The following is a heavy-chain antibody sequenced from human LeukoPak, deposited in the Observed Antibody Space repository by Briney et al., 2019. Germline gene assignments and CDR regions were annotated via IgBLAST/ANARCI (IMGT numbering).Heavy chain of an antibody. J-gene: IGHJ4*02. CDR3: ARAVGGYCSGGSCYYFDY. D-gene: IGHD2-15*01. Sequence: TSETLSLTCAVYGGSFSGYYWSWIRQPPGKGLEWIGYIYHSGSTYYNPSLKSRVTISVDRSKNQFSLKLSSVTAADTAVYYCARAVGGYCSGGSCYYFDYWGQGTLVTVSS. CDR2: IYHSGST. CDR1: GGSFSGYY. V-gene: IGHV4-34*01.